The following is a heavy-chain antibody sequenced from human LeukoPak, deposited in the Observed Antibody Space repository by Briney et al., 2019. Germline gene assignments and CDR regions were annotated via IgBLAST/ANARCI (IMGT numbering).Heavy chain of an antibody. CDR2: VRTRSNSYAT. V-gene: IGHV3-73*01. CDR1: GFTFSSSA. J-gene: IGHJ4*02. CDR3: SSYDTDAISYYVNY. D-gene: IGHD3-10*01. Sequence: GGSLKLSCAASGFTFSSSALHWVRQASGRGLERVGRVRTRSNSYATTYSASVSGRFTISRDDSKNTAYLQMTNLRTEDTAIYYCSSYDTDAISYYVNYWGQGILVTVSS.